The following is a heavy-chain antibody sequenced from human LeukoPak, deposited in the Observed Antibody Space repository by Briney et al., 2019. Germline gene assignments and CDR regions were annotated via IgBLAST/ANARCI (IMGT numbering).Heavy chain of an antibody. CDR3: TRDQTPYY. CDR2: IYGGGST. J-gene: IGHJ4*02. CDR1: GFTVSSNY. Sequence: PGGSLRLSCAASGFTVSSNYMSWVRQAPGKGLEWVSVIYGGGSTYYPDSVKGRFTISRDNSKNTMYLQMNSLRAEDTAVYYCTRDQTPYYWGQGTLVTVSS. V-gene: IGHV3-66*01.